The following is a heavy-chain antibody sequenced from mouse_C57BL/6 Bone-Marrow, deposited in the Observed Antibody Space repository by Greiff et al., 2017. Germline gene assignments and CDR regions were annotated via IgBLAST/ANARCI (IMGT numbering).Heavy chain of an antibody. CDR2: IHPNSGDT. Sequence: VQLQQPGSVLVRPGASVKLSCKASGYTFTSSWMHWAKQRPGQGLEWIGEIHPNSGDTKSNEKFKGKATLTVDTSSSTAYVDLSSLTSEDSAVYYGARGLITTWFAYWGQGTLVTVSA. CDR3: ARGLITTWFAY. J-gene: IGHJ3*01. V-gene: IGHV1S130*01. CDR1: GYTFTSSW. D-gene: IGHD2-4*01.